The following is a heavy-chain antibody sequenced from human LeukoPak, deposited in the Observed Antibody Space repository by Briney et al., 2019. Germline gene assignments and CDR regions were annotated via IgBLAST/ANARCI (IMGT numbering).Heavy chain of an antibody. CDR1: GFSFSIFA. J-gene: IGHJ4*02. Sequence: PGGSLRLSCAASGFSFSIFAMHWVRQAPGKQLEYVSAITSNGGSTYYADSVKGRFTISRDNSKNTLYLQMNSLRAEDTAVYYCARAPPAIYISSDQGGYFDYWGQGPLVTVSS. CDR2: ITSNGGST. CDR3: ARAPPAIYISSDQGGYFDY. V-gene: IGHV3-64*02. D-gene: IGHD3-3*02.